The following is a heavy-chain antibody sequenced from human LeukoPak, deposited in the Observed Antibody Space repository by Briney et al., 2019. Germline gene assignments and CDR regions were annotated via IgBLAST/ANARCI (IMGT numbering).Heavy chain of an antibody. CDR1: GGSFSGYY. Sequence: PSETLSLTCAVYGGSFSGYYWSWIRRPPGKGLEWIGEINHSGSTNYNPSLKSRVTISVDTSKNQFSLKLSSVTAADTAVYYCARLGNQSFDYWGQGTLVTVSS. CDR3: ARLGNQSFDY. D-gene: IGHD1-14*01. V-gene: IGHV4-34*01. CDR2: INHSGST. J-gene: IGHJ4*02.